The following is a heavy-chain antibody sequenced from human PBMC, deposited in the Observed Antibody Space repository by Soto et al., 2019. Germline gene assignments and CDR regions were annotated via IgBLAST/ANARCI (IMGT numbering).Heavy chain of an antibody. CDR2: INAGNGNT. V-gene: IGHV1-3*01. CDR1: GYTFTSYA. CDR3: ARAPQPSPIQNWFDP. J-gene: IGHJ5*02. Sequence: QVQLVQSGAEVKKPGASVKVSCKASGYTFTSYAMHWVRQAPGQRLEWMGWINAGNGNTKYSQKFQGRVTITRDTSASTAYMELSSLRSEDTAVYYCARAPQPSPIQNWFDPWGQGTLVTVSS.